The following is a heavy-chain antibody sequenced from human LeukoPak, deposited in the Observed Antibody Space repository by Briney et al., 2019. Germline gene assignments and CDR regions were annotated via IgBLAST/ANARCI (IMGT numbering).Heavy chain of an antibody. D-gene: IGHD2/OR15-2a*01. J-gene: IGHJ6*03. CDR2: IYYRGST. Sequence: SETLSLTCTVSGASVSSYYWSWIRQPPGKGLEWIGYIYYRGSTDNNPSLKGRVTISVDTSKNQFSLKLSSVTAADTAVYYCARDRNRYMDVWGKGTTVTVSS. CDR3: ARDRNRYMDV. V-gene: IGHV4-59*02. CDR1: GASVSSYY.